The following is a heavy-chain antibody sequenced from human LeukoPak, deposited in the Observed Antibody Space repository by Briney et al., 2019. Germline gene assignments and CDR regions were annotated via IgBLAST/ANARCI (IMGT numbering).Heavy chain of an antibody. J-gene: IGHJ4*02. D-gene: IGHD3-22*01. CDR1: GFASSSYA. CDR2: ISYDGSNK. CDR3: ARDYHYYDSSGYFI. V-gene: IGHV3-30-3*01. Sequence: GRSLRLSCAAAGFASSSYAMHWVRQAPGKGLEWVAVISYDGSNKYYADSVKGRFTISRDNSNNTLYLQMNSLRAEDTAVYYCARDYHYYDSSGYFIWGQGTLVTVSS.